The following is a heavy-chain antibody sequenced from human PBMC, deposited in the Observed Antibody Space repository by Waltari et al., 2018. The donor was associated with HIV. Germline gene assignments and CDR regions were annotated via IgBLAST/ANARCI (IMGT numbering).Heavy chain of an antibody. CDR2: INQDGSVK. D-gene: IGHD2-15*01. V-gene: IGHV3-7*01. J-gene: IGHJ4*02. CDR1: GFRFSNSV. CDR3: ASAFNVVTDQFDY. Sequence: EVQLVESGGGLVQPGGSLRLSCAASGFRFSNSVMSWVRQAPGKGLEWVANINQDGSVKNYVDSVKGRFTISRDNAKNSLYLQLNSLRAEDTAVYYCASAFNVVTDQFDYWGQGTLVTVSS.